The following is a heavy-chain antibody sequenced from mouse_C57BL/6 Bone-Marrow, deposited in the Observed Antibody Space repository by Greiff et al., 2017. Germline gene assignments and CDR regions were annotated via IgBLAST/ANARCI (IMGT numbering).Heavy chain of an antibody. CDR3: SAYYCSSPWFAY. D-gene: IGHD1-1*01. V-gene: IGHV6-6*01. J-gene: IGHJ3*01. CDR1: GFTFSDAW. CDR2: IRNKANNHAT. Sequence: EVQLQESGGGLVQPGGSMKLSCAASGFTFSDAWMDWVRQSPEKGLEWVAEIRNKANNHATYYAEYVKGRFTISRDDSKSSVYLKMNSLRAEDTGIYYCSAYYCSSPWFAYWGQGTLVTVSA.